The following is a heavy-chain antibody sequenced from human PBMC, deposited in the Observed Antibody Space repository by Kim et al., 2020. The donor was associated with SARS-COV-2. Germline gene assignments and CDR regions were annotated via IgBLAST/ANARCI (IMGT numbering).Heavy chain of an antibody. CDR3: TRDLGGSYNDC. D-gene: IGHD1-26*01. V-gene: IGHV1-46*01. J-gene: IGHJ4*02. CDR2: T. Sequence: TSYGQNLQGRVSVTRDMSTSTVYMELSSLRPEDTAVYYCTRDLGGSYNDCWGQGTLVTVS.